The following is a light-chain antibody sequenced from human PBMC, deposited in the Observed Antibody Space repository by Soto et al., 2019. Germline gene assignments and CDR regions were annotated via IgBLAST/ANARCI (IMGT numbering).Light chain of an antibody. V-gene: IGKV1-5*03. CDR1: ESISSW. CDR3: QHYRLFPLT. CDR2: KAS. Sequence: DIQMTQFPSTLSASVGDRVTITCRASESISSWLAWYQQKPGKAPKILIYKASTLQSGVPSRFTGSRSGTELTLTLSSLQPDDFSQYYCQHYRLFPLTFGGGTTVEIK. J-gene: IGKJ4*01.